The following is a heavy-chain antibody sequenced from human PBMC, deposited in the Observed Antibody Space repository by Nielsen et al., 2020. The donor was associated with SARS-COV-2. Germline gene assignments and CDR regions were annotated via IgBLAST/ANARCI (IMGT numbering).Heavy chain of an antibody. Sequence: GESLKISCAASGFTVSSNYMSWVRQAPGKGLEWVSVIYSGGSTYYADSVKGRFTISRDNSKNTLYLQMNSLRAEDTAVYYCARGIEYDGGMDVWGQGTTVTVS. CDR3: ARGIEYDGGMDV. CDR2: IYSGGST. CDR1: GFTVSSNY. J-gene: IGHJ6*02. V-gene: IGHV3-66*01. D-gene: IGHD3-16*01.